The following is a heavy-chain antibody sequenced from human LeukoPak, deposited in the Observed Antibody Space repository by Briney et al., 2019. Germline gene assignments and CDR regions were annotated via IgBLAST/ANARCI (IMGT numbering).Heavy chain of an antibody. CDR1: GFTFSSYA. CDR3: ARDPLGYCSSSSCSPTMVRGVILDY. CDR2: ISYDGSNK. Sequence: GRSLRLSCAASGFTFSSYAMHWVRQAPGKGLEWVAVISYDGSNKYYADSVKGRFTISRDNSKNTLYLQMNSLRAEDTAVYYCARDPLGYCSSSSCSPTMVRGVILDYWGQGTLVTVSS. J-gene: IGHJ4*02. V-gene: IGHV3-30-3*01. D-gene: IGHD2-2*01.